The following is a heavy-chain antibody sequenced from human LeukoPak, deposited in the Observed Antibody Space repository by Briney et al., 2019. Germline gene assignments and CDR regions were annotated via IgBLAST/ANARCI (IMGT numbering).Heavy chain of an antibody. D-gene: IGHD6-19*01. CDR3: ARELEIAVAGTLGY. Sequence: PGGSLRLSCAASGFTFRSYAMHWVRQAPGKGLEWVAVIWYDGSNKYYADSVKGRFTISRDHSKNTLYLQMKSLRAEDTAVYYCARELEIAVAGTLGYWGQGTLVTVSS. CDR2: IWYDGSNK. CDR1: GFTFRSYA. V-gene: IGHV3-33*01. J-gene: IGHJ4*02.